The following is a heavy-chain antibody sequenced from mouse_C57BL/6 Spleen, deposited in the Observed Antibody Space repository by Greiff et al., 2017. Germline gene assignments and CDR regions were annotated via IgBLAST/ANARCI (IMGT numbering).Heavy chain of an antibody. Sequence: VKLQESGAELVKHGASVKISCKASGYAFSSYWMNWVKQRPGKGLEWIGQIYPGDGDTNYNGKFKGKATLTADKSSSTAYMQLSSLTSEDSAVYYCARTPLYYDYDGFAYWGQGTLVTVSA. CDR2: IYPGDGDT. CDR1: GYAFSSYW. V-gene: IGHV1-80*01. D-gene: IGHD2-4*01. J-gene: IGHJ3*01. CDR3: ARTPLYYDYDGFAY.